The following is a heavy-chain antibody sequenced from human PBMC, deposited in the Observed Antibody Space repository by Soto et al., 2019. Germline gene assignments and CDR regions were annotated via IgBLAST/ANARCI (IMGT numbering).Heavy chain of an antibody. D-gene: IGHD2-21*02. CDR1: GFTFSSYG. J-gene: IGHJ4*02. CDR2: ISYDGSNK. V-gene: IGHV3-30*18. CDR3: AKDKVSVVVTAPFDY. Sequence: QVQLVESGGGVVQPGRSLRLSCAASGFTFSSYGMHWVRQAPGKGLEWVAVISYDGSNKYYADSVKGRFTISRDNSKNTPYLQMNSLRAEDTAVYYCAKDKVSVVVTAPFDYWGQGTLVTVSS.